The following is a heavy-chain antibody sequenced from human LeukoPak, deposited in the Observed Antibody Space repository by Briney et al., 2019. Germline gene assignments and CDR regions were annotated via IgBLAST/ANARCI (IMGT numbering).Heavy chain of an antibody. CDR1: GGSISSYY. J-gene: IGHJ3*02. V-gene: IGHV4-59*08. CDR2: IYYSGST. Sequence: PSETPSLTCTVSGGSISSYYWSWIRQPPGKGLEWIGYIYYSGSTNYNPSLKSRVTISVDTSKNQFSLKLSSVTAADTAVYYCARHTRIAVAGTGAFDIWGQGTMVTVSS. CDR3: ARHTRIAVAGTGAFDI. D-gene: IGHD6-19*01.